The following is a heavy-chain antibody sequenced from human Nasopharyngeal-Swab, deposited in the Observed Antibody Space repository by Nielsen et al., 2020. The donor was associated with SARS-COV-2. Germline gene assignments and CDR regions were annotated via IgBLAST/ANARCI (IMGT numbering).Heavy chain of an antibody. CDR1: GFTFSSYA. CDR3: ARDPDYDFWSGYSKSFDY. J-gene: IGHJ4*02. CDR2: ISSSSSTI. D-gene: IGHD3-3*01. V-gene: IGHV3-48*01. Sequence: GGSLRLSCAASGFTFSSYAMNWVRQAPGKGLEWVSYISSSSSTISSADSVKGRFTISRDKAKNSLYLQMNSLRAEDTAVYYCARDPDYDFWSGYSKSFDYWGQGTLVTVSS.